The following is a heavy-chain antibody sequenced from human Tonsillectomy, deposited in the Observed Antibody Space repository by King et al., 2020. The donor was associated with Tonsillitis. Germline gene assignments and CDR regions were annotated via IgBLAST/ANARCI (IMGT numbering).Heavy chain of an antibody. CDR1: GGSFSGYY. CDR2: VNHSGST. D-gene: IGHD4-17*01. V-gene: IGHV4-34*01. Sequence: VQLQQWGAGLLKPSETLSLTCAVYGGSFSGYYWSWIRQLPGKGLEWSGEVNHSGSTNYTPSLKSRVTISVDTSKNQFSLNPSSVTAADTAVYFCARLSNGDYSWFGYWGQGTLVTVSS. J-gene: IGHJ4*02. CDR3: ARLSNGDYSWFGY.